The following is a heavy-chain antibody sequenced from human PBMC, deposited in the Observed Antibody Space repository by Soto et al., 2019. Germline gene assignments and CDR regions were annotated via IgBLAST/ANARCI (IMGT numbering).Heavy chain of an antibody. V-gene: IGHV3-23*01. J-gene: IGHJ4*02. D-gene: IGHD2-15*01. CDR2: ISGSDT. CDR1: GFVFPIYA. CDR3: ARCSGGSSYAPLDY. Sequence: PGVSLRLSFAASGFVFPIYAMSWVRQAPGKGLEWVSTISGSDTYYADSVKGRFTISRDNTKNTLYLQMNSLRAEDTAIYYCARCSGGSSYAPLDYWGQGTLVTVSS.